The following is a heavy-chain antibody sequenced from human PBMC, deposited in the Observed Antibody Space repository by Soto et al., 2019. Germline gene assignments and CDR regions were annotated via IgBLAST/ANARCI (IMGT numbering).Heavy chain of an antibody. V-gene: IGHV6-1*01. CDR2: TYYRSKWYN. CDR1: GDSVSSNSAA. CDR3: ASSSIAARQYYYYYGMDV. D-gene: IGHD6-6*01. J-gene: IGHJ6*02. Sequence: SQTLSSTGAISGDSVSSNSAAWNWIRQSPSRGLEWLGRTYYRSKWYNDYAVSVKSRITINPDTSKNQFSLQLNSVTPEDTAVYYCASSSIAARQYYYYYGMDVWGQGTTVTV.